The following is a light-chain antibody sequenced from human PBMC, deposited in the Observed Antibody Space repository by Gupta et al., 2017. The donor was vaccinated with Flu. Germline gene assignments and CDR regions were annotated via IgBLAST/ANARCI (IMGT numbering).Light chain of an antibody. V-gene: IGLV1-44*01. Sequence: QSVLTQPPSASGTPGQRVTISCSGSNSNIGSNTVNWYQQFPGTAPKPLIFKNNQRPSGVPDRFSDSKSGTSASLAISGLQSEDEADYYCAAWDDSLNDVVFGGGTKLTVL. J-gene: IGLJ2*01. CDR1: NSNIGSNT. CDR2: KNN. CDR3: AAWDDSLNDVV.